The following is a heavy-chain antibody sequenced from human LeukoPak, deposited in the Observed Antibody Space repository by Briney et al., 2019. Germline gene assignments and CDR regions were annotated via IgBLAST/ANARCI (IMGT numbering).Heavy chain of an antibody. D-gene: IGHD1-26*01. CDR3: ARADGVGANDAFDI. V-gene: IGHV1-69*05. CDR2: IIPIFGTA. J-gene: IGHJ3*02. CDR1: GGTFSSYA. Sequence: GASVKVSCKASGGTFSSYAISWVRQDPGQGLEWMGGIIPIFGTANYAQKFQGRVTITTDESTSTAYMELSSLRSEDTAVYYCARADGVGANDAFDIWGQGTMVTVSS.